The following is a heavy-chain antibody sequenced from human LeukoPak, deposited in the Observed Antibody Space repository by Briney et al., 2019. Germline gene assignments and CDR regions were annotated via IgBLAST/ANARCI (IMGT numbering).Heavy chain of an antibody. CDR3: ARLIGDIAVSGTSWIDP. CDR1: GGSISSHY. CDR2: IYYSGST. D-gene: IGHD6-19*01. Sequence: PSETLSLTCTVSGGSISSHYWSWIRQAPGKGLEWIGYIYYSGSTNYNPSLKSRVTISVDTSKNQFSLKLSSVTAADTAMYYCARLIGDIAVSGTSWIDPWGQGTLVTVSS. J-gene: IGHJ5*02. V-gene: IGHV4-59*11.